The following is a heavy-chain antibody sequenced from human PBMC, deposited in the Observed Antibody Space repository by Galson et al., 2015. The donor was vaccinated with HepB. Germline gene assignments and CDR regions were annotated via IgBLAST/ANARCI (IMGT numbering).Heavy chain of an antibody. J-gene: IGHJ2*01. CDR2: IWYDGSNK. CDR3: ARGIRFLEWLSPRYGGYFDL. D-gene: IGHD3-3*01. V-gene: IGHV3-33*01. CDR1: GFTFSSYG. Sequence: SLRLSCAASGFTFSSYGMHWVRQAPGKGLEWVAVIWYDGSNKYYADSVKGRFTISRDNSKNTLYLQMNSLRAEDTAVYYCARGIRFLEWLSPRYGGYFDLWGRGTLVTVSS.